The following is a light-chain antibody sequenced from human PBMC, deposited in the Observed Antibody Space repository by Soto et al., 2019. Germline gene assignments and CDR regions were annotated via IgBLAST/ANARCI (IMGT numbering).Light chain of an antibody. Sequence: EIVLTQSPDTLSLSPGETATLSCRASQSISSRFLAWYQQKPGQAPRLLIYSTSTRAPDFPDRFSGSGSGTDFSLTISRLEPGDLGVYYCQQYVTSSFTFGGGTKVEIK. CDR3: QQYVTSSFT. J-gene: IGKJ4*01. V-gene: IGKV3-20*01. CDR1: QSISSRF. CDR2: STS.